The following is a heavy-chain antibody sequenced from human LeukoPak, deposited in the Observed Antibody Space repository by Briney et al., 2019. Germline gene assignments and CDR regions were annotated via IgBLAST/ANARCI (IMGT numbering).Heavy chain of an antibody. J-gene: IGHJ3*02. CDR1: GYTFTGYN. V-gene: IGHV1-2*06. CDR2: INPNSGGT. CDR3: AGEWSAEEQWLVFHTTSRGAFDI. D-gene: IGHD6-19*01. Sequence: ASVKVSCKASGYTFTGYNMHWVRQAPGQGLEWMGRINPNSGGTNYAQKFQGRVTMTRDTSISTAYMEVSRLRSDDTAVYYCAGEWSAEEQWLVFHTTSRGAFDIWGQGTMVTVSS.